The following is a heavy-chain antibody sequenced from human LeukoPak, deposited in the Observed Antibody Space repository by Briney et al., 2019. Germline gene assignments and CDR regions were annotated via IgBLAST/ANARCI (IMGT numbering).Heavy chain of an antibody. D-gene: IGHD4-23*01. CDR3: AKIGDGGSFPEY. Sequence: ASVKVSCKASGYTFTRYYMNWVRQAPGQGLEGMGLFSTISDGTNSAQNFQGRVTMTRDTYISTAYIELSSPKSDDSAVYYCAKIGDGGSFPEYWGQGSLVTVSS. CDR1: GYTFTRYY. J-gene: IGHJ4*02. V-gene: IGHV1-2*02. CDR2: FSTISDGT.